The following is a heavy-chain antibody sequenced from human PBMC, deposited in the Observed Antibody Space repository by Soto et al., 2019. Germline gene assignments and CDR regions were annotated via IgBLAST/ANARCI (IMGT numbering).Heavy chain of an antibody. Sequence: ASVKVSCKTSSYSFRDYYMHCVRQAPGQGLEWMGTINPYDGGTNYAQKVQGRVFMTRDTTTKTVYMELTSLRSEDTAVYYCAREVPGGYYFDSWGRGTLVTVSS. J-gene: IGHJ4*02. D-gene: IGHD3-16*01. CDR2: INPYDGGT. CDR3: AREVPGGYYFDS. CDR1: SYSFRDYY. V-gene: IGHV1-46*01.